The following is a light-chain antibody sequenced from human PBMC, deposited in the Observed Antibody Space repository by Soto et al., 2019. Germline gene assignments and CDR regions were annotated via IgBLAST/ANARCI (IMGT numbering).Light chain of an antibody. CDR1: QSVGNF. V-gene: IGKV1-39*01. CDR3: QQYNSYPCT. J-gene: IGKJ2*02. Sequence: DIQMTQSPSSLSASVGDRVTITCRASQSVGNFLNWYQQKPGLPPKYLIYAASNLQSGVPSRFSGSGSGTDFTLTISNLQPEDFATYYCQQYNSYPCTFGQGTKLEIK. CDR2: AAS.